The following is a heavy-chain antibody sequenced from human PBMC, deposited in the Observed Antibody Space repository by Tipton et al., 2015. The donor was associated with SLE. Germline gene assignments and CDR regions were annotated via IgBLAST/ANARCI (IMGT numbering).Heavy chain of an antibody. D-gene: IGHD4-17*01. J-gene: IGHJ4*02. CDR2: INHSGST. V-gene: IGHV4-34*01. Sequence: LRLSCAASGFTFSNAWMSWVRQAPGKGLEWVGEINHSGSTNYNPSLKSRVTISVDTSKNQFSLKLSSVTAADTAVYYCARGTVGDYDFDYWGQGTLVTVSS. CDR3: ARGTVGDYDFDY. CDR1: GFTFSNAW.